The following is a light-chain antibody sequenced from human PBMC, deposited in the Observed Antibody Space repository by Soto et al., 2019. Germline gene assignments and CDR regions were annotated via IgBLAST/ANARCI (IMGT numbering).Light chain of an antibody. V-gene: IGLV2-23*02. CDR3: CSYAGTTTPAV. J-gene: IGLJ7*01. Sequence: ALTQPASVSGSPGQSITISCTGTSSDVGIYDLVSWYQQLPGKAPKLMIFEVNKRPSGVSNRFSGSKSGNTASLTISGLQAEDEADYYCCSYAGTTTPAVFGGGTQLTVL. CDR2: EVN. CDR1: SSDVGIYDL.